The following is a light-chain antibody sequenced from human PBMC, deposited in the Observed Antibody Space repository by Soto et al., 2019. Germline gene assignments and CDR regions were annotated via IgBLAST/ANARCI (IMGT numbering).Light chain of an antibody. CDR1: QSVSSSY. Sequence: DIVLTQSPGTLSLSPGERATLSCRASQSVSSSYLALYQQIPGQAPRLLIYGASSRATGIPDRFSGSGSGTDFTLTISRLEPEDFAVYYCQQYGTSPRITFGPGTKVDIK. CDR2: GAS. J-gene: IGKJ3*01. CDR3: QQYGTSPRIT. V-gene: IGKV3-20*01.